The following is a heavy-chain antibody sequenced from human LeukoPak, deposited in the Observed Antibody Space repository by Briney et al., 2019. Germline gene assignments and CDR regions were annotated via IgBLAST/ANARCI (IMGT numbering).Heavy chain of an antibody. V-gene: IGHV4-4*02. Sequence: GSLRLSCAASGFTFSSYSMNWVRQPPGKGLEWIGEIYHSGSTNYNPSLKSRVTISVDKSKNQFSLKLSSVTAADTAVYYCARLGYYDSSGYRHFDYWGQGTLVTVSS. CDR2: IYHSGST. CDR1: GFTFSSYSM. J-gene: IGHJ4*02. CDR3: ARLGYYDSSGYRHFDY. D-gene: IGHD3-22*01.